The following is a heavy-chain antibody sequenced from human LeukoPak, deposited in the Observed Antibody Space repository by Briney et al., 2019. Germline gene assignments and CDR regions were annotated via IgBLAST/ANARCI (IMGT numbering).Heavy chain of an antibody. CDR3: AREEPGVGYNY. J-gene: IGHJ4*02. Sequence: SSETLSLTCTVSGGSISSYYWSWIRQPPGKGLEWIGYIYYSGSTNYNPSLKSRVTISVDTSKNQFSLKLSSVTAADTAVYYCAREEPGVGYNYWGQGTLVTVSS. V-gene: IGHV4-59*01. D-gene: IGHD6-13*01. CDR2: IYYSGST. CDR1: GGSISSYY.